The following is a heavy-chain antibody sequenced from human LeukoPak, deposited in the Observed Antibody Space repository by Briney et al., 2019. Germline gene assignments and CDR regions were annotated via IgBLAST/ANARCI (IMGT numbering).Heavy chain of an antibody. J-gene: IGHJ4*02. CDR1: GYSFTSYW. CDR2: IDPSDSYS. D-gene: IGHD5-18*01. V-gene: IGHV5-10-1*01. CDR3: ARFTGYSYGVDY. Sequence: GESLRISCKGSGYSFTSYWISWVRQMPGKGLEWMGRIDPSDSYSNYSPSFQGHVTISADKSTSTAYLQWSSLKATDTAMYYCARFTGYSYGVDYWGQGTLVTVS.